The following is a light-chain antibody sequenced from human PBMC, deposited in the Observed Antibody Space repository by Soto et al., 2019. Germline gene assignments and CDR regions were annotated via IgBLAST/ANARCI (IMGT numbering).Light chain of an antibody. V-gene: IGKV3-15*01. J-gene: IGKJ4*01. Sequence: EIVMTQSPATLSGSPGERATLSCRASHRVSSYLAWYQQKPGQAPTLLIFATSTRATGIPARFSGSGSGTEFTLTISSLQPEDFAVYYCQQYNNWPLTFGGGTKVDIK. CDR1: HRVSSY. CDR2: ATS. CDR3: QQYNNWPLT.